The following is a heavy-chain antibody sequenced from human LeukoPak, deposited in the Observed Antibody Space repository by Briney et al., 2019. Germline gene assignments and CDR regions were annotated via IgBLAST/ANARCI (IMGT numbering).Heavy chain of an antibody. D-gene: IGHD5-24*01. Sequence: PGRSLRLSCAASGFTFSSYGIHWVRQAPGKGLEWVAVISYDGSNKYYADSVKGRFTISRDNSKNTLYLQMSSLRAEDTAVYYCANGDRRWLQLYYFDYWGQGTLVTVSS. CDR2: ISYDGSNK. CDR3: ANGDRRWLQLYYFDY. V-gene: IGHV3-30*18. CDR1: GFTFSSYG. J-gene: IGHJ4*02.